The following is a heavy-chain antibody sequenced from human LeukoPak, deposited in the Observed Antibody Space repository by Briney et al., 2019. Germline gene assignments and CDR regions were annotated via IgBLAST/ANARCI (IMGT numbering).Heavy chain of an antibody. CDR3: ARDWGYCSSTSCYDLNFDY. D-gene: IGHD2-2*01. V-gene: IGHV3-21*05. CDR1: GFTFSSYS. CDR2: ISSSSSYI. J-gene: IGHJ4*02. Sequence: PGGSLRLSCAASGFTFSSYSMNWVRQAPGKGLEWVSYISSSSSYIYYADSVKGRFTISRDNAKNSLYLQMNSLRAEDTAVYYCARDWGYCSSTSCYDLNFDYWGQGTLVTVSS.